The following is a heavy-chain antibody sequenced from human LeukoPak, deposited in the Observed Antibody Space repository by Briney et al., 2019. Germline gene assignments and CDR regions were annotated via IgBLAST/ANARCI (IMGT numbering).Heavy chain of an antibody. CDR3: ARDLWPAASKYYYYYDMDV. D-gene: IGHD2-2*01. V-gene: IGHV1-69*13. CDR1: GGTFSSYG. J-gene: IGHJ6*02. CDR2: IIPMFGTA. Sequence: ASVKVSCKATGGTFSSYGISGVRQAPGQWLEWMGGIIPMFGTANYAQTFKGRVTITADESTSIAYMELSSLRSEDTAVYYCARDLWPAASKYYYYYDMDVWGQGTTVIVCS.